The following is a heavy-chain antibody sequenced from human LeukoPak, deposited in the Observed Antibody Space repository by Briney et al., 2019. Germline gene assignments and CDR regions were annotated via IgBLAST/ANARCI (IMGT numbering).Heavy chain of an antibody. Sequence: SVEVSCKASGGTFNNYGISWVRQAPGQELEWMGGIIPIFGTANYAQKFQGRVTITADESTSTAYMELSSLRSEDTAVYYCARGLWFGELLPIDYWGQGTLVTVSS. J-gene: IGHJ4*02. CDR2: IIPIFGTA. CDR3: ARGLWFGELLPIDY. D-gene: IGHD3-10*01. V-gene: IGHV1-69*13. CDR1: GGTFNNYG.